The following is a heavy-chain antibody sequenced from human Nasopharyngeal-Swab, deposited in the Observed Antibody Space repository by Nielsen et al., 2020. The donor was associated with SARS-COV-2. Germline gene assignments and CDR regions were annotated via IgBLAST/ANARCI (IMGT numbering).Heavy chain of an antibody. J-gene: IGHJ4*02. CDR2: IYYSGST. V-gene: IGHV4-59*01. D-gene: IGHD2-15*01. CDR3: ARARQTLGYCSGGSCYPADY. Sequence: RQAPGKGLEWIGYIYYSGSTNYNPSLKSRVTISVDTSKNQFSLKLSSVTAADTAVYYCARARQTLGYCSGGSCYPADYWGQGTLVTVSS.